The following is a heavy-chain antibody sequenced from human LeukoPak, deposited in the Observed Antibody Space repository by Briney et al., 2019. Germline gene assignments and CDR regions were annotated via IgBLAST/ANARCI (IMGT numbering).Heavy chain of an antibody. J-gene: IGHJ4*02. CDR1: GFTFYDYA. CDR3: AKTRRSGTEYADFDR. Sequence: PGGSLRLSCAASGFTFYDYAMHWVRQAPGKGLEWVSLIHKDGTTYYADSVKGRFAISRDNRKRSLYLQINSLTTEDTALYYCAKTRRSGTEYADFDRWGQGTLVTVSS. CDR2: IHKDGTT. V-gene: IGHV3-43*02. D-gene: IGHD1-26*01.